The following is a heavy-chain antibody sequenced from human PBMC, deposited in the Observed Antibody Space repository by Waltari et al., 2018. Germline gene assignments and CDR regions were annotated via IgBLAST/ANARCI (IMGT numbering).Heavy chain of an antibody. J-gene: IGHJ4*02. CDR1: GGSFSGYY. CDR2: INLSGST. CDR3: ARHVRKAVRDVFLDY. Sequence: QVQLQQWGAGLLKPSETLSLTCAVYGGSFSGYYWSWIRQPPGKGLEWIGEINLSGSTNYTPSLKSRVTISVDTSKNHFSLKLSSVTAADTAVYYCARHVRKAVRDVFLDYWGQGTLVTVSS. D-gene: IGHD6-19*01. V-gene: IGHV4-34*01.